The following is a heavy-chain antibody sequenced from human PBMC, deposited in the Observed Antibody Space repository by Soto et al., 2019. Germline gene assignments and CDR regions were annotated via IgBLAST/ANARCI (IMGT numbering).Heavy chain of an antibody. J-gene: IGHJ5*02. Sequence: SETLSLTCAVYGGSFSGHYWSWIRQPPGKGPEWIGEINHSGSTNYNPSLKSRGTISVDMSKHQFSLKLSSVTAADTAVYYCARGRRQQLIRTAYDWFDPWGQGTQVTVSS. CDR1: GGSFSGHY. CDR2: INHSGST. CDR3: ARGRRQQLIRTAYDWFDP. V-gene: IGHV4-34*01. D-gene: IGHD6-13*01.